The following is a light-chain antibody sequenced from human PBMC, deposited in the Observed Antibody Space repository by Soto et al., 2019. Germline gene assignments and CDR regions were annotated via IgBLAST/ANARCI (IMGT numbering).Light chain of an antibody. V-gene: IGKV1D-16*01. CDR1: QGVNVW. CDR2: GAS. Sequence: DVQMTQSPSSRSASVGDRVSLSCRASQGVNVWVAWYQQEPGKSPKSLVYGASNLHSGVPSRFSASGSGTDFTFTISSLQPDEFATYYCQQYNTYPLTVGGGTKVDIK. J-gene: IGKJ4*01. CDR3: QQYNTYPLT.